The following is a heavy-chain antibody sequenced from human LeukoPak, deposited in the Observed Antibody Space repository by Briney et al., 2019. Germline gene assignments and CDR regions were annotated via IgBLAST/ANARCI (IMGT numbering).Heavy chain of an antibody. CDR2: INPSGGST. J-gene: IGHJ4*02. V-gene: IGHV1-46*01. CDR3: ARARQLWFQRFDY. D-gene: IGHD5-18*01. CDR1: GYTFTSYY. Sequence: GASVKVSCKASGYTFTSYYMHWVRQAPGQGLEWGGIINPSGGSTSYAQKFQGRVTMTRDTSTTTVYMELSSMRPEDTAAYYCARARQLWFQRFDYWGQGTLVTVSS.